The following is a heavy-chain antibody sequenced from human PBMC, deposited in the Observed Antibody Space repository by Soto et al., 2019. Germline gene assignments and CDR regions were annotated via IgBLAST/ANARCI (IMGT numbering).Heavy chain of an antibody. V-gene: IGHV4-59*08. CDR3: ARHRRTTVAKFYFDN. CDR2: IFDSGNA. D-gene: IGHD4-4*01. J-gene: IGHJ4*02. CDR1: GGSINSYC. Sequence: QVQLQESGPGLVKPSETLSLTCTVSGGSINSYCWSWIRQPPGKGLEWIAYIFDSGNANYNPSLKSRVTISVDTSKNQCSLKLTSVTAADTAGYYCARHRRTTVAKFYFDNWGQGALVTVSS.